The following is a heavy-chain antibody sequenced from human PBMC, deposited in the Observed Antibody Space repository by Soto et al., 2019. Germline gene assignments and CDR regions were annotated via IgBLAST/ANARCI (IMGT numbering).Heavy chain of an antibody. D-gene: IGHD3-9*01. CDR2: INAGNGNT. J-gene: IGHJ6*02. CDR3: ARKGYDILTGYPGYYYYYGMDV. CDR1: GYTFTSYA. Sequence: ASVKVSCKASGYTFTSYAMHWVRQAPGQRLEWMGWINAGNGNTKYSQKFQGRVTITRDTSASTAYMELSSLRSEDTAVYYCARKGYDILTGYPGYYYYYGMDVWGQGTTVTVSS. V-gene: IGHV1-3*01.